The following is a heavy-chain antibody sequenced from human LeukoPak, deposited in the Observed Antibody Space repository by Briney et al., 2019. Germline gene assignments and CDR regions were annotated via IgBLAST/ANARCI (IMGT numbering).Heavy chain of an antibody. V-gene: IGHV3-21*01. CDR3: ARDLGVVPALGY. CDR1: GFAFSSYS. J-gene: IGHJ4*02. CDR2: ISSSSSYI. D-gene: IGHD2-2*01. Sequence: GGSLRLSCAASGFAFSSYSMNWVRQAPGKGLEWVSSISSSSSYIYYADPVKGRFTISRDNAKNSLYLQMNSLRAEDTAVYYCARDLGVVPALGYWGQGTLVTVSS.